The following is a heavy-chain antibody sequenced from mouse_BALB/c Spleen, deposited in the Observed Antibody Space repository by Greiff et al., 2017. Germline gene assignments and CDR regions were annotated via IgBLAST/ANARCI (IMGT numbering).Heavy chain of an antibody. Sequence: VKLMESGPGLVAPSQSLSITCTVSGFSLSGYGVNWVRQPPGKGLEWLGMIWGDGSTDYNSALKSRLSISKDNSKSQVFLKMNSLQTDDTARYYCAREGYYYAMDYWGQGTSVTVSS. CDR1: GFSLSGYG. CDR2: IWGDGST. V-gene: IGHV2-6-7*01. CDR3: AREGYYYAMDY. J-gene: IGHJ4*01.